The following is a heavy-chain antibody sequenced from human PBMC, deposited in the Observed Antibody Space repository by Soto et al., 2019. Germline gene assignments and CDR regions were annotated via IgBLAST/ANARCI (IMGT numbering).Heavy chain of an antibody. CDR2: IIPIFGTA. D-gene: IGHD3-22*01. CDR3: ARDRQYYDSSGYYGPDAFDI. J-gene: IGHJ3*02. Sequence: ASVKVSCKASGGTFSSYAISWVRQAPGQGLEWIGGIIPIFGTANYAQKFQGRVTITADESTSTAYMELSSLRSEDTAVYYCARDRQYYDSSGYYGPDAFDIWGQGTMVTVSS. CDR1: GGTFSSYA. V-gene: IGHV1-69*13.